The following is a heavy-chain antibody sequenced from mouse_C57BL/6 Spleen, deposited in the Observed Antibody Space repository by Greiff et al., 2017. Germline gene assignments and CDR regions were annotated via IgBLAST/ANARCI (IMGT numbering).Heavy chain of an antibody. CDR3: ARGYYGSSYVDY. CDR2: IDPSDSYT. D-gene: IGHD1-1*01. J-gene: IGHJ2*01. CDR1: GYTFTSYW. V-gene: IGHV1-50*01. Sequence: QVQLKQPGAELVKPGASVKLSCKASGYTFTSYWMQWVKQRPGQGLEWIGEIDPSDSYTNYNQKFKGKATLTVDTSSSTAYMQRSSLTSEDSAVYYCARGYYGSSYVDYWGQGTTLTVSS.